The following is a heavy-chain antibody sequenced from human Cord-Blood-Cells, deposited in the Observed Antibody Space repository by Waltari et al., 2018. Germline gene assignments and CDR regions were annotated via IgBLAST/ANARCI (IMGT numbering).Heavy chain of an antibody. Sequence: QVQLVQSGAEVKKPGSSVKVSCKASGDTFSSYAISWVRQAPGQGLEWMGGIIPIFGTANYAQKFQGRVTITADESTSTAYMELSSLRSEDTAVYYCARDITMVRGVIGAFDIWGQGTMVTVSS. J-gene: IGHJ3*02. CDR2: IIPIFGTA. D-gene: IGHD3-10*01. CDR3: ARDITMVRGVIGAFDI. V-gene: IGHV1-69*01. CDR1: GDTFSSYA.